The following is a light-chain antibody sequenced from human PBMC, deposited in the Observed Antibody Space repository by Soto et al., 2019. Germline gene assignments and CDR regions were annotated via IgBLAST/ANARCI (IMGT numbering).Light chain of an antibody. V-gene: IGKV3-15*01. CDR3: QQYNNWPRT. CDR1: QSVSSN. J-gene: IGKJ1*01. CDR2: GAS. Sequence: EIVMTQSPATLSVSPGERATPSCRASQSVSSNLAWYQQKPGQAPRLLIYGASTRATGIPARFSGSGSGTEFTLTISSLLSEDFAVYYCQQYNNWPRTFGQGTKV.